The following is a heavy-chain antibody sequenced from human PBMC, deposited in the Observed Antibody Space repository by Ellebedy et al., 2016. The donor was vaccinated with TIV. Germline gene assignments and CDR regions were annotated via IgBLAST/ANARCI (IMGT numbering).Heavy chain of an antibody. CDR1: GFTFTSYA. CDR3: TKDLTPVPEHYFDY. CDR2: ISYDGNIQ. J-gene: IGHJ4*02. Sequence: PGGSLRLSCAASGFTFTSYAMHWVRQAPGKGLEWVAVISYDGNIQLYADSVKGRFTVSRDNSKNTLFLQMNSLRTEDTAIYYCTKDLTPVPEHYFDYWGQGTLVTVSS. V-gene: IGHV3-30*18. D-gene: IGHD6-19*01.